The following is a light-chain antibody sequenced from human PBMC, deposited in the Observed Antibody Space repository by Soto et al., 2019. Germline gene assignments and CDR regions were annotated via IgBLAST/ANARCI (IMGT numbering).Light chain of an antibody. J-gene: IGLJ1*01. CDR1: SSNIGPGYD. CDR2: GNT. Sequence: QSVLTQPPSVSGAPGQRVTISCTGGSSNIGPGYDVHWYQQLPGTAPKLLIYGNTNRPSGVPDRFSASTSATSASLASTGLQAEDEGDYYCQSYDNRLSGYVFGTGTKVTVL. V-gene: IGLV1-40*01. CDR3: QSYDNRLSGYV.